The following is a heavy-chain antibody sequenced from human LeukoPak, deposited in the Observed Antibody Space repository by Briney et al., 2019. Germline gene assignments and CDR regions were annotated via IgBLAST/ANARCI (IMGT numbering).Heavy chain of an antibody. Sequence: ASVKVSCKASGYTFTSYGISWVRQAPGQGLEWMGWISAYNGNTNYAQELQGRVTMTTDTSTSTAYMELRSLRSDDTAVYYCARDGGYCTNGVCFHNWFDPWGQGTLVTVSS. CDR1: GYTFTSYG. D-gene: IGHD2-8*01. V-gene: IGHV1-18*01. CDR2: ISAYNGNT. CDR3: ARDGGYCTNGVCFHNWFDP. J-gene: IGHJ5*02.